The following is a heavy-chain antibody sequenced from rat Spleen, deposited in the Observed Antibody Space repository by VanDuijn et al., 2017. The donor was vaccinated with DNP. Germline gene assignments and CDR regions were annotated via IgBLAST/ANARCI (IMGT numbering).Heavy chain of an antibody. CDR2: ISNGGST. V-gene: IGHV2S12*01. Sequence: QVQLKESGPGLVQPSQTLSLTCTVSGFSLISYGVSWVRQPPGKGLEWIAAISNGGSTYYNSALKSRLSISRDTSKNQVFLKMNSLQTEDTAFYFCTRLPGYNIYWFAHWGQGVMVTVSS. D-gene: IGHD1-4*01. CDR3: TRLPGYNIYWFAH. CDR1: GFSLISYG. J-gene: IGHJ2*01.